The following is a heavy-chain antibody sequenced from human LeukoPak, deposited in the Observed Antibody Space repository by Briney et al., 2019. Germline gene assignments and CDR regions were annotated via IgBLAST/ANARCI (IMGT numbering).Heavy chain of an antibody. J-gene: IGHJ4*02. Sequence: ASVKVSCKVSGYTLAELSMHWVRQAPGKGLEWMGGFDPEDGETIYAQKFQGRVTMTEDTSTDTAYMEMRSLRSDDTAVYYCSRDQYSSGSYFDYWGQGTLVIVS. D-gene: IGHD6-25*01. CDR1: GYTLAELS. V-gene: IGHV1-24*01. CDR2: FDPEDGET. CDR3: SRDQYSSGSYFDY.